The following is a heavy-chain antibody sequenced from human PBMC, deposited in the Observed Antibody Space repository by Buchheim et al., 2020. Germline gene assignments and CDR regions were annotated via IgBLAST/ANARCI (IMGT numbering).Heavy chain of an antibody. CDR3: ARKGLGYCSSTSCYPDY. Sequence: EVQLVESGGGLVKPGGSLRLSCAASGFTFSSYSMNWVRQAPGKGLEWVSSISSSSSYIYYADSGKGRFTISRDNAKNSLYLQMNSLRAEDTAVYYCARKGLGYCSSTSCYPDYWGQGTL. J-gene: IGHJ4*02. CDR1: GFTFSSYS. CDR2: ISSSSSYI. D-gene: IGHD2-2*01. V-gene: IGHV3-21*01.